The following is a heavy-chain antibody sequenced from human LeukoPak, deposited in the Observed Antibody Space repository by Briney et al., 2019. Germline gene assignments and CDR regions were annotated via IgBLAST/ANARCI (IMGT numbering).Heavy chain of an antibody. J-gene: IGHJ4*02. CDR2: ISTDGSST. Sequence: GSRRLSCAASGFTFSSDWMHWVRQAPGKGLGWGSRISTDGSSTYSSDSVKGRFTISRDNTKNTLYLQMNDLRAEDTAVYYCTRGRSPGYGYFDYWGQGTLVTVSS. V-gene: IGHV3-74*01. D-gene: IGHD3-16*01. CDR3: TRGRSPGYGYFDY. CDR1: GFTFSSDW.